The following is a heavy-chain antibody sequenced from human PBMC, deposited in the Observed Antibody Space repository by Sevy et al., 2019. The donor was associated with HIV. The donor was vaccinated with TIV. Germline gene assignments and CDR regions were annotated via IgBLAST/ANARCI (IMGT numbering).Heavy chain of an antibody. Sequence: GGSLRLSCAASGFTFSSYAMSWVRQAPGKGLEWVPGISGSGSSTDVADSVKGRFTISRDNSKNTLYLQMNSLRADDTAVYYCAKVYGSGSYYNRFDFWGQGTLVTVSS. V-gene: IGHV3-23*01. CDR2: ISGSGSST. CDR1: GFTFSSYA. CDR3: AKVYGSGSYYNRFDF. J-gene: IGHJ4*02. D-gene: IGHD3-10*01.